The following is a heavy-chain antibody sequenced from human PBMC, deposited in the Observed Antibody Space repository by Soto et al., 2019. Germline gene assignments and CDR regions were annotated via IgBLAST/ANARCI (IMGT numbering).Heavy chain of an antibody. CDR1: GYTLSGYY. D-gene: IGHD2-8*01. V-gene: IGHV1-2*02. Sequence: ASVKVSCKASGYTLSGYYVHWVRQAPGQGLEWMGWINPNSGGTNIAQKFQGRVTMIRDTSIATLNMELSRLGSDDTAVYYCARSALVLRVYSPTTDWFDPWGEGTLVTVSS. J-gene: IGHJ5*02. CDR2: INPNSGGT. CDR3: ARSALVLRVYSPTTDWFDP.